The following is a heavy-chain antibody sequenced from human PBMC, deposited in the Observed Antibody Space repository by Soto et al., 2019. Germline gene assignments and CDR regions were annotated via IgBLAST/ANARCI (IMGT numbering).Heavy chain of an antibody. CDR3: ARFSGSYYYAMDV. Sequence: QVQLQQWGAGLLKPSGTLSLTCAVYGGSFSGYYWSWIRQPPGKGLEWIGEINHRGVTNYQPSLKRRVTISVDTSKNQFSLQLKSVTAADTALYYCARFSGSYYYAMDVWGQGSTVTVSS. J-gene: IGHJ6*02. CDR2: INHRGVT. V-gene: IGHV4-34*01. D-gene: IGHD6-19*01. CDR1: GGSFSGYY.